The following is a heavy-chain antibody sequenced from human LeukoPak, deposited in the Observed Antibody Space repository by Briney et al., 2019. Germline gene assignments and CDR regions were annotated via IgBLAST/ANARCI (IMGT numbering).Heavy chain of an antibody. V-gene: IGHV4-34*01. CDR3: ARGVLLWFGELSPAPYGMDV. J-gene: IGHJ6*04. CDR1: GGSFSGYY. D-gene: IGHD3-10*01. Sequence: SETLSLTCAVYGGSFSGYYWSWIRQPPGKGLEWIGEINHSGSANYNPSLKRRVTISVDTSKNQFSLKLSSVTAADTAVYYCARGVLLWFGELSPAPYGMDVWGKGTTVTVSS. CDR2: INHSGSA.